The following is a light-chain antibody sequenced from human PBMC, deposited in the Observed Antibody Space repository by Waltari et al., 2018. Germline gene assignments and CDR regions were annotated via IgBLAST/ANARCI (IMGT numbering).Light chain of an antibody. CDR2: DAD. Sequence: DIHLTQSPSSLSASVGDTVTITCRGSQDIGASVNWYQQRPGEAPKPLIFDADSLERGAPSRFSGGGSRTQFTFTITGLQAEDIATYYCQQFGSLPWTFGQGTTVE. CDR3: QQFGSLPWT. CDR1: QDIGAS. J-gene: IGKJ1*01. V-gene: IGKV1-33*01.